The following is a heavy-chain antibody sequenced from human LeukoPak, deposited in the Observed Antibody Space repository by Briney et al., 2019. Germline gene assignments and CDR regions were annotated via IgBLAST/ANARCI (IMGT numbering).Heavy chain of an antibody. V-gene: IGHV3-23*01. J-gene: IGHJ4*02. D-gene: IGHD3-16*01. CDR1: EFTFSSYN. CDR3: AFSLGVLPDSPMRY. CDR2: ISGSGGST. Sequence: GGSLRLSCAASEFTFSSYNMNWVRQAPGKGLEWVSAISGSGGSTYYADSVKGRFTISRDNSKNTLYLQMNSLRAEDTAVYYCAFSLGVLPDSPMRYWGQGTLVTVSS.